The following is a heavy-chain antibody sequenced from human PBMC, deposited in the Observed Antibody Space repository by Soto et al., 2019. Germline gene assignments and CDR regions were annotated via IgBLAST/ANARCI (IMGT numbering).Heavy chain of an antibody. CDR3: AKDKWRAGTTPGY. V-gene: IGHV3-30*18. CDR2: ISYDGSNK. D-gene: IGHD1-7*01. Sequence: GSLRLSCAASGFTISSYGMHWVRQAPGKGLEWVAVISYDGSNKYYADSVKGRFTISRDNSKNTLYLQMNSLRAEDTAVYYCAKDKWRAGTTPGYWGQGTLVTVSS. J-gene: IGHJ4*02. CDR1: GFTISSYG.